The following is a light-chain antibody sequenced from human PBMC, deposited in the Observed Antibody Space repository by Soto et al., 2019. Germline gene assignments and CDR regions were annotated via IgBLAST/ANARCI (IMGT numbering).Light chain of an antibody. CDR2: DAS. V-gene: IGKV1-33*01. CDR1: HDIRKY. Sequence: DIQMTQSPSSLSASVGDRVTITCQASHDIRKYLNWYQQKPGKAPRLLIYDASNMEKGVPSRFTGSGSGTDFILTISSLQPEDIATYYCQQYENCPITFGQGTRLETK. J-gene: IGKJ5*01. CDR3: QQYENCPIT.